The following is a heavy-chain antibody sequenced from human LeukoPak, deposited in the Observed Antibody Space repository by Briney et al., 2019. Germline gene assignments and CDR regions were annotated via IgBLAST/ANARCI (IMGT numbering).Heavy chain of an antibody. D-gene: IGHD3-10*01. CDR1: GFTFSEYS. V-gene: IGHV3-64*01. CDR3: ARGFRYYGSGIDY. Sequence: GGSLRLSCAASGFTFSEYSMHWVRQAPGKGLEYVSAISTNGGSTYYANSVKGRFTISRDDPRNTLDLQMGSLRPEDMAVYYCARGFRYYGSGIDYWGQGTLVTVSS. J-gene: IGHJ4*02. CDR2: ISTNGGST.